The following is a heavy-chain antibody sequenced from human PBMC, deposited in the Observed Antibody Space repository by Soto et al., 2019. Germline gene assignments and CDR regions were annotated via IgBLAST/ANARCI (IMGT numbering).Heavy chain of an antibody. D-gene: IGHD6-13*01. V-gene: IGHV1-46*02. Sequence: QVQLVQSGAEVKNPGASVKVSCKASGYTFNSYYMHWVRQAPGQGLEWMGVINPSSGSTNYAQKYKGRVIVTSYTSTSKVYMELSSLRSEETAVYYGARGVSISAPGSGPYYWGQGTLVTVSS. CDR1: GYTFNSYY. J-gene: IGHJ4*02. CDR2: INPSSGST. CDR3: ARGVSISAPGSGPYY.